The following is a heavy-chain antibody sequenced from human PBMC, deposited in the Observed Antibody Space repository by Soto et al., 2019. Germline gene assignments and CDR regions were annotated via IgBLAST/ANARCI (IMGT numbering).Heavy chain of an antibody. CDR2: INASNGNT. CDR3: ARQGYCSGGSCYSYYGMDV. J-gene: IGHJ6*02. V-gene: IGHV1-3*01. D-gene: IGHD2-15*01. Sequence: QVQLVQSGAEVKKPGASVKVSCKASGYTFTSYAMHWVRQAPGQRLEWMGWINASNGNTKYSQKFQGRVTITRDTSASTAYMELSSLRSEDTAVYYCARQGYCSGGSCYSYYGMDVWGQGTTVTVSS. CDR1: GYTFTSYA.